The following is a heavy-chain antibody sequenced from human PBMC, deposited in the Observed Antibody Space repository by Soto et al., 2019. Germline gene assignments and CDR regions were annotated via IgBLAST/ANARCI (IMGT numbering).Heavy chain of an antibody. J-gene: IGHJ4*02. CDR3: ARHRGGSSQSPYFDY. Sequence: GESLKISCKGSGYSFTSYWIGWVRQVPGKGLEWMGIIYPGDSDTRYSPSFQGQVTISAEKSISTAYLQWSSLKASDTAMYYCARHRGGSSQSPYFDYWGQGTLVTVSS. D-gene: IGHD6-13*01. V-gene: IGHV5-51*01. CDR2: IYPGDSDT. CDR1: GYSFTSYW.